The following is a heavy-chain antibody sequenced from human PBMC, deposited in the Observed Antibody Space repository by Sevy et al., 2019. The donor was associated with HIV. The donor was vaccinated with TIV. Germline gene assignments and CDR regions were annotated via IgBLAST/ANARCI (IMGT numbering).Heavy chain of an antibody. D-gene: IGHD5-12*01. CDR1: GYTFTSYG. CDR2: ISAYNGNT. CDR3: ARDLPVEMATITRFPIDY. Sequence: ASVNVSCKASGYTFTSYGISWVRQAPGQGLEWMGWISAYNGNTNYSQKLQGRVTMTTDTSTSTAYMELRSLRSDDTAVYYCARDLPVEMATITRFPIDYWGQGTLVTVSS. V-gene: IGHV1-18*01. J-gene: IGHJ4*02.